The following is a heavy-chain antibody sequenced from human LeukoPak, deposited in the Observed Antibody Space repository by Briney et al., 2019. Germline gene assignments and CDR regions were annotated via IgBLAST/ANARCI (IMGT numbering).Heavy chain of an antibody. Sequence: ASVKVSCKASGGTFSSYAISWVRQAPGQGLEWMGGFDPEDGETIYAQKFQGRVTMTEDTSTDTAYMELSSLRSEDTAVYYCATIDYGGNFDYWGQGTLVTVSS. J-gene: IGHJ4*02. CDR3: ATIDYGGNFDY. CDR1: GGTFSSYA. V-gene: IGHV1-24*01. CDR2: FDPEDGET. D-gene: IGHD4-23*01.